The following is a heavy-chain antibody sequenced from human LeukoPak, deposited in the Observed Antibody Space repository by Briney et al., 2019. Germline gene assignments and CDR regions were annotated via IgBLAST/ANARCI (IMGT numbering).Heavy chain of an antibody. J-gene: IGHJ4*02. CDR2: TSGSGGST. V-gene: IGHV3-23*01. CDR3: AKDPSAPHYYDSSGSSDY. CDR1: GFTFSSYA. D-gene: IGHD3-22*01. Sequence: GGSLRLSCAASGFTFSSYAMSSVRLAPGKGLEWVSATSGSGGSTYYADSVKGRFTISRDNSKNTLYLQMNSLRAEDTAVYYCAKDPSAPHYYDSSGSSDYWGQGTLVTASS.